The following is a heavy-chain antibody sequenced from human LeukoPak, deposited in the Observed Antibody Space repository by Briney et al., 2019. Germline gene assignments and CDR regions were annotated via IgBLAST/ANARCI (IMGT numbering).Heavy chain of an antibody. V-gene: IGHV3-23*01. J-gene: IGHJ5*02. D-gene: IGHD6-13*01. CDR2: ITGSGGST. Sequence: GESLRLSCAASGFTFSSYGMSWVRQAPEKGLEWVSAITGSGGSTYYADSVKGRFTISRDNSKNTLYLQMNSLRAEDTAVYYCAKDSDELIAAAYNWFDPWGQGTLVTVSS. CDR3: AKDSDELIAAAYNWFDP. CDR1: GFTFSSYG.